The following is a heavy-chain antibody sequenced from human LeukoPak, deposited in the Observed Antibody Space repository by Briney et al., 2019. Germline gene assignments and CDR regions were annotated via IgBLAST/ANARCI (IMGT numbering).Heavy chain of an antibody. J-gene: IGHJ6*03. CDR3: ARETTSDFYYYYMDV. D-gene: IGHD1/OR15-1a*01. CDR2: IKPDGGEK. V-gene: IGHV3-7*01. CDR1: GFTFSTYW. Sequence: GGSLRLSCAASGFTFSTYWMSWVRQAPGKGPEWVANIKPDGGEKYYMDSVKGRFTISRDNAKNSLSLLMNSLRAEDTAVYYCARETTSDFYYYYMDVRGKGTTVTVSS.